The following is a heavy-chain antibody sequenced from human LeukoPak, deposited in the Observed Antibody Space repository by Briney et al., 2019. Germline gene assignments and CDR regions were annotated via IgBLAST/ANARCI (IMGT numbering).Heavy chain of an antibody. CDR3: ARPVYYYDNSGYSNWFDP. Sequence: ASVKVSCKASGYTFTNYAMNWVRQAPGQGLEWMGWINTNTGNPTYAQGFTGRFVFSLDTSVSTAYLQISSLKAEDTAVYYCARPVYYYDNSGYSNWFDPWGQGTLVTVSS. CDR1: GYTFTNYA. J-gene: IGHJ5*02. V-gene: IGHV7-4-1*02. CDR2: INTNTGNP. D-gene: IGHD3-22*01.